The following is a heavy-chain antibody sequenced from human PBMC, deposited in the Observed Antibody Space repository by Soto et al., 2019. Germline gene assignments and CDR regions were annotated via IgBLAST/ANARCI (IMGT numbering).Heavy chain of an antibody. D-gene: IGHD5-18*01. CDR3: ARERGGWIQIWLFDY. J-gene: IGHJ4*02. V-gene: IGHV3-7*01. Sequence: GGSLRLSCAASGFTFSSYWLSWVRQAPGKGLEWEANIKQDGSEKYYVDSEKGRFTISRDNAKNTLYLQMNSLRAEDTAVYYCARERGGWIQIWLFDYWGQGTLVTVSS. CDR1: GFTFSSYW. CDR2: IKQDGSEK.